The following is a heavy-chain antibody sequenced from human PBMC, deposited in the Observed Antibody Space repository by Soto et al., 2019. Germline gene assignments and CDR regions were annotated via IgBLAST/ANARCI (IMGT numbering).Heavy chain of an antibody. D-gene: IGHD4-17*01. CDR1: GFTFSSYA. CDR2: ISGSGGST. V-gene: IGHV3-23*01. CDR3: AKGSQMTTVAPEAFDI. J-gene: IGHJ3*02. Sequence: EVQLLESGGGLVQPGGSLRLSCAASGFTFSSYAMSWVRQAPGKGLEWVSAISGSGGSTYYADSVKGRFTISRDNSKNTLYLQMNSLRAEDTAGYYCAKGSQMTTVAPEAFDIWGQGTMVTVSS.